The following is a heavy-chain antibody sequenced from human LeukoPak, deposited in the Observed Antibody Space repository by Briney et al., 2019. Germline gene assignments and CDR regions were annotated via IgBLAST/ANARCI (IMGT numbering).Heavy chain of an antibody. CDR2: IYYSGST. Sequence: SETLSLTCTVSGGSISSYYLSWIRQPPGKGLEWIGYIYYSGSTNYNPSLKSRVTISADTSKGQFSLKLSSVTAADTAVYYCARVGYYYYGMDVWGQGTTVTVSS. V-gene: IGHV4-59*01. CDR3: ARVGYYYYGMDV. J-gene: IGHJ6*02. CDR1: GGSISSYY.